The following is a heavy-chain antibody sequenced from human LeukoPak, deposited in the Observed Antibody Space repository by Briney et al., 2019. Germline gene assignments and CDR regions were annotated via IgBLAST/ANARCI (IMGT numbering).Heavy chain of an antibody. J-gene: IGHJ4*02. V-gene: IGHV3-21*01. CDR3: ARELSYGDYDC. D-gene: IGHD4-17*01. CDR1: EFAFSSYS. CDR2: ISSYSNYI. Sequence: PGGSLRLSCAASEFAFSSYSMNWVRQAPGEGLEWVSSISSYSNYIYYADSVKGRFTISRDNAKNSLFLQMNSLRAEDTAVYYCARELSYGDYDCWGQGTLVTVSS.